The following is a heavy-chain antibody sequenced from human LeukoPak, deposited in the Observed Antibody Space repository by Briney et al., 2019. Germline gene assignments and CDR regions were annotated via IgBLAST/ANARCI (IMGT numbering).Heavy chain of an antibody. CDR1: GFTVSSNY. Sequence: PGGSLRLSCAASGFTVSSNYMAWVRQAPGKGLEWVSSISSSSSYIYYADSVKGRFTISRDNAKNSLYLQMNSLRAEDTAVYYCARLGKAWSWDYWGQGTLVTVSS. CDR2: ISSSSSYI. V-gene: IGHV3-21*01. CDR3: ARLGKAWSWDY. D-gene: IGHD7-27*01. J-gene: IGHJ4*02.